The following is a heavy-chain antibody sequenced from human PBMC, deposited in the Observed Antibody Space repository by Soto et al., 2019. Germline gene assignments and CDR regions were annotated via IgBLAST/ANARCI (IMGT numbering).Heavy chain of an antibody. Sequence: GASLKISCKASGYSFSFYWIAWVRQMPGKGLEWVGVIYPGDSDTRYSPSFRGQVTISADKSISHVYLQWSSLKASDTAMYYCARNRLRQYYYGMDVWGQGTTVTV. D-gene: IGHD3-10*01. CDR3: ARNRLRQYYYGMDV. CDR2: IYPGDSDT. V-gene: IGHV5-51*01. J-gene: IGHJ6*02. CDR1: GYSFSFYW.